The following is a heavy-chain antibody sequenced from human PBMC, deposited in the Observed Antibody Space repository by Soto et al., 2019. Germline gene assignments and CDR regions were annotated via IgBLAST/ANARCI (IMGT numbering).Heavy chain of an antibody. J-gene: IGHJ5*02. V-gene: IGHV4-4*07. CDR3: VRDGTKTLRDWFDP. CDR1: GASISGFY. D-gene: IGHD1-1*01. CDR2: IHATGTT. Sequence: PSETLSLTCTVSGASISGFYWSWIWKSAGKGLEWIGRIHATGTTDYNPSLKSRVMMSVDTSKKQFSLKLRSVTAADTAVYYCVRDGTKTLRDWFDPWGQGISVTVYS.